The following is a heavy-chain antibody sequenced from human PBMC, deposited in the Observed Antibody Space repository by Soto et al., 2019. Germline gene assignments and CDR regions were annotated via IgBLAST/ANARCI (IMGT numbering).Heavy chain of an antibody. V-gene: IGHV1-3*01. Sequence: QVQLVQSGAEVKKPGASVKVSCKASGYTFTSYAMPWVRQAPGQRLEWMGWINAGNGNTKYSQKFQGRVTITRDTSASTAYMELRSLRTEDTAVYYCAGHGGGGSFGYWGQGTLVTVSS. CDR1: GYTFTSYA. J-gene: IGHJ4*02. CDR3: AGHGGGGSFGY. CDR2: INAGNGNT. D-gene: IGHD1-26*01.